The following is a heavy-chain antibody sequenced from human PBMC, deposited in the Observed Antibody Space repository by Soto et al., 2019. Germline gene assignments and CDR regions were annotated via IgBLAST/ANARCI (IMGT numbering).Heavy chain of an antibody. CDR3: VTDYDAKGWGTY. J-gene: IGHJ4*02. D-gene: IGHD3-16*01. Sequence: EVQLVESGGGLVQPGGSLRLSYAASGFSFTSYWMDWVRQAPGKGLEWVAMINEDGSEKYYVDSVKGRFTISRDNAKNSLYLEMDSLRAEDTAVYYCVTDYDAKGWGTYWGQGNLVTVSS. V-gene: IGHV3-7*04. CDR1: GFSFTSYW. CDR2: INEDGSEK.